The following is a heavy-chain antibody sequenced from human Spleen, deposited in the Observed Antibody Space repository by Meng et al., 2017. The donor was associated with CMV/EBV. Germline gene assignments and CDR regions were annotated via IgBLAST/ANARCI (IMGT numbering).Heavy chain of an antibody. CDR2: VNPDNGNT. D-gene: IGHD5-12*01. CDR3: ARVGGGYSGYDWAY. CDR1: GYTFTSYD. J-gene: IGHJ4*02. V-gene: IGHV1-8*01. Sequence: QVQLLQSGASLKSPGASVKVSCKASGYTFTSYDINWVRQATGQGLEWMGWVNPDNGNTGYAQKFQDRATVTADTSISTAYMELSSLTSEDTAVYYCARVGGGYSGYDWAYWGQGTLVTVSS.